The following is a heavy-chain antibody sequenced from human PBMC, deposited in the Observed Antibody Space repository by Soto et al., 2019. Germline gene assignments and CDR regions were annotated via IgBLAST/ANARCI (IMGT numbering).Heavy chain of an antibody. CDR1: GFSFRYAW. D-gene: IGHD2-2*01. CDR2: IKSNTDGGTT. CDR3: STGGVVTTPTGGWFNP. V-gene: IGHV3-15*01. Sequence: EVQLVESGGGSVKPGGSLRVSCTASGFSFRYAWMRWVRQAPGKGLEWVGRIKSNTDGGTTDYAASVKGRFAISRDDSKNTLYLEMNSLKTEDTAVYYCSTGGVVTTPTGGWFNPWGQGALVTVSS. J-gene: IGHJ5*02.